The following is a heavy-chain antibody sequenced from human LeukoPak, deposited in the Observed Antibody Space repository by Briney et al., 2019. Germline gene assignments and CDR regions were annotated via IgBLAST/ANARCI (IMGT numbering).Heavy chain of an antibody. CDR2: ISYDGSNK. Sequence: GGSLRLSCAASGFTFSSYEMNWVRQAPGKGLEWVAVISYDGSNKYYADSVKGRFTISRDNSKNTLYLQMNSLRAEDTAVYYCARHVDYWGQGTLVTVSS. V-gene: IGHV3-30*04. CDR3: ARHVDY. CDR1: GFTFSSYE. J-gene: IGHJ4*02.